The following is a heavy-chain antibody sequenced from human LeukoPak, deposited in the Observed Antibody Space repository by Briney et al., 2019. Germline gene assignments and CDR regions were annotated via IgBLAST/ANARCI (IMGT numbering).Heavy chain of an antibody. CDR1: GFTFSSYA. J-gene: IGHJ4*02. D-gene: IGHD3-22*01. V-gene: IGHV3-30-3*01. CDR2: ISYDGSNK. Sequence: GGSLRLSCAASGFTFSSYAMHWVRQAPGKGLEWVAVISYDGSNKYYADSMKGRFTISRDNSKNTLYLQMNSLRAEDTAVYYCARDSYSSGYFDYWGQGTLVTVSS. CDR3: ARDSYSSGYFDY.